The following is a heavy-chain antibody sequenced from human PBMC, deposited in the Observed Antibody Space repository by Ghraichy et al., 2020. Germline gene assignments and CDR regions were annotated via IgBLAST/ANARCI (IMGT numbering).Heavy chain of an antibody. Sequence: GGSLRLSCAASGFNLRNSWMSWVRQAPGKELEWVANINQDGSVKYYVDSVKGRFTISRDNAKNSLYLQMSSLRAEDTAVYYCATSVAAAGTDWGQGTLVTVSS. D-gene: IGHD6-13*01. V-gene: IGHV3-7*01. CDR2: INQDGSVK. CDR1: GFNLRNSW. J-gene: IGHJ4*02. CDR3: ATSVAAAGTD.